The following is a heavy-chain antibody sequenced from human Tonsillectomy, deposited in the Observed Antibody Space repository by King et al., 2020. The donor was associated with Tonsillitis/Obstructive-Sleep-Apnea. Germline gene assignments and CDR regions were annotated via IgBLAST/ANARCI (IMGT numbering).Heavy chain of an antibody. Sequence: VQLVESGGGLVQPGGSLRLSCVASGFTLNHYWMTWVRQAPGKGLEWVANIKEDGSEKNYVDSVKGRFTVSRANARNSLYLQMNSLRAEDTAVYYCARDLSVVVAAIWYDVHDIWGQGTMVTVSP. V-gene: IGHV3-7*01. D-gene: IGHD2-21*02. CDR3: ARDLSVVVAAIWYDVHDI. J-gene: IGHJ3*02. CDR1: GFTLNHYW. CDR2: IKEDGSEK.